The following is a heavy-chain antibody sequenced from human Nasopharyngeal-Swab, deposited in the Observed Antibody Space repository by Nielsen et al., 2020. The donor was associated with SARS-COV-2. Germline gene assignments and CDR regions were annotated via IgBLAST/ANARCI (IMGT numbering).Heavy chain of an antibody. D-gene: IGHD1-26*01. CDR2: ISSSSSYI. CDR3: ARDGVGATPFDY. CDR1: GFTFSSYS. V-gene: IGHV3-21*01. J-gene: IGHJ4*02. Sequence: GGSLRLSCAASGFTFSSYSMNWVRQAPGKGLEWVSSISSSSSYIYYADSVKGRFTISRDNAKNSLYLQMNSLRAEDTAVYYCARDGVGATPFDYWGQGTLVTISS.